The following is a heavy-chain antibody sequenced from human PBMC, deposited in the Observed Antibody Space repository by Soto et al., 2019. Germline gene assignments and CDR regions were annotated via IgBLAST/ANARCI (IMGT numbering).Heavy chain of an antibody. J-gene: IGHJ4*02. D-gene: IGHD1-26*01. V-gene: IGHV1-18*01. CDR2: ISAYNGNT. Sequence: QVQLVQSGAEVKKPGASVKVSCKASGYTFTSYGISWVRQAPGQGLEWMGWISAYNGNTKYAQKLQGRVTTTTDTAASTAYMELRSLRSDDTAVYYCARDLGGSYYAPVDYWGQGTLVTVSS. CDR1: GYTFTSYG. CDR3: ARDLGGSYYAPVDY.